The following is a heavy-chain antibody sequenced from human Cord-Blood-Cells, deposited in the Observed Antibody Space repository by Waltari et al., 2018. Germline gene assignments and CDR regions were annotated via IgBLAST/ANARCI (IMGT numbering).Heavy chain of an antibody. CDR3: ARGLLGYYYYYGMDV. CDR2: ISSSSSYI. D-gene: IGHD2-15*01. J-gene: IGHJ6*02. V-gene: IGHV3-21*01. CDR1: GFTFSSYS. Sequence: ELQLVESGGGLVKPGGSLRLSCAASGFTFSSYSMNWARQAPGKGLEWVSSISSSSSYIYYADSVKGRFTISRDNAKNSLYLQMNSLRAEDTAVYYCARGLLGYYYYYGMDVWGQGTTVTVSS.